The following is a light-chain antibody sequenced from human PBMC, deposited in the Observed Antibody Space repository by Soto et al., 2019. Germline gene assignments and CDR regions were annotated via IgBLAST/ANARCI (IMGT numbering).Light chain of an antibody. J-gene: IGKJ5*01. CDR3: QQYGSSPLIT. CDR1: QRLSASD. V-gene: IGKV3-20*01. Sequence: EIVLTQSPGTLSLEPGQRGTLSGMASQRLSASDIAWYQQKPGQAPKFLIYGVSSRATGIPDRFSGSGSGTDFTLTISRLEPEDFAVYHCQQYGSSPLITCGQGTRRDI. CDR2: GVS.